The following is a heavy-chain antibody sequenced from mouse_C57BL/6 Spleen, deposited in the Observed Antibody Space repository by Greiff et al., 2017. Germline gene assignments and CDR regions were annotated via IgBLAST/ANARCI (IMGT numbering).Heavy chain of an antibody. CDR3: ARRRTGTVRYFDV. V-gene: IGHV1-59*01. J-gene: IGHJ1*03. D-gene: IGHD4-1*01. Sequence: QVQLQQPGAELVRPGTSVKLSCKASGYTFTSYWMHWVKQRPGQGLEWIGVIDPSDSYTNYNQKFKGQATLTVDTSSSTAYMQLSNLTCVNSAVYYGARRRTGTVRYFDVWGTGTTVTVSS. CDR2: IDPSDSYT. CDR1: GYTFTSYW.